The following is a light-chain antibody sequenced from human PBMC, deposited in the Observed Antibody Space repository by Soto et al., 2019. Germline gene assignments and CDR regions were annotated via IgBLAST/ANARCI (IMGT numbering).Light chain of an antibody. J-gene: IGKJ5*01. CDR2: GAS. Sequence: EIVLTQPPGTLSLSPWGRATLSCRASQSVSNNYLAWYQQKPGQAPRLLIYGASITATGIPAPFSGSGSGTDFTLTITRLEPEDFAVYYCQQRNSWPPTFTFGKVTRLEI. CDR3: QQRNSWPPTFT. V-gene: IGKV3D-20*02. CDR1: QSVSNNY.